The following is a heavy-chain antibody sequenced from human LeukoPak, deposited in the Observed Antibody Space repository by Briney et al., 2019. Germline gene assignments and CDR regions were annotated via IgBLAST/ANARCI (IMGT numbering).Heavy chain of an antibody. V-gene: IGHV4-39*01. CDR3: ARQAGELFRGGGMDY. CDR2: IYYSGST. CDR1: GGSISSSSYY. Sequence: SETLSLTCTVSGGSISSSSYYWGWIRQPPGKGLEWIGSIYYSGSTYYNPSLKSRVTISVDTSKNQFSLKLSSVTAADTAVYYCARQAGELFRGGGMDYWSQGTLVTVSS. D-gene: IGHD3-3*01. J-gene: IGHJ4*02.